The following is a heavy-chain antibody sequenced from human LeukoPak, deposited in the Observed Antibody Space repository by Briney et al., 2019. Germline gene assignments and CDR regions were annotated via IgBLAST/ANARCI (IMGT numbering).Heavy chain of an antibody. CDR1: GFSFTSYE. J-gene: IGHJ4*02. CDR3: AKARTFYDFLTGYLDFDF. V-gene: IGHV3-23*01. D-gene: IGHD3-9*01. Sequence: GGSLRLSCAASGFSFTSYEMNWVRQAPGKGLEWVSATSSSGSNTNYPDSVKGRFTISRDNSKNTLFLQMSSLSADDTAVYYCAKARTFYDFLTGYLDFDFWGQGTLVTVSS. CDR2: TSSSGSNT.